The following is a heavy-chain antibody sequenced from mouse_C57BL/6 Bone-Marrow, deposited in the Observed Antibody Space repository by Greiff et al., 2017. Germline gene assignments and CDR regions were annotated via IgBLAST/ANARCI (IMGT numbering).Heavy chain of an antibody. CDR1: GYTFTSYG. CDR2: IYPGSGST. J-gene: IGHJ1*03. D-gene: IGHD2-5*01. V-gene: IGHV1-81*01. Sequence: VKLQESGAELARPGASVKLSCKASGYTFTSYGISWVKQRTGQGLEWIGDIYPGSGSTNYNEKFKSKATLTVDTSSSTAYMQLSSLTSEDSAVYYCARPYYSNYWYFDVWGTGTTVTVSS. CDR3: ARPYYSNYWYFDV.